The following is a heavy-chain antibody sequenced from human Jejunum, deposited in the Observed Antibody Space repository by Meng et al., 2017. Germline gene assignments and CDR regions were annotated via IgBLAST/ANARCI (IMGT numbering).Heavy chain of an antibody. D-gene: IGHD1-7*01. Sequence: QVQLQESGPGLVKPSQTLSLTCTVSGGSLRTGAYYWSWIRQHPGKGLEWIGYIYYTGSTFYNPSLKSRVSISLETSKNQFSLKVTSVTAADTAFYYCARLGITETIGGFGPWGQGILVTVSS. V-gene: IGHV4-31*03. J-gene: IGHJ5*02. CDR3: ARLGITETIGGFGP. CDR2: IYYTGST. CDR1: GGSLRTGAYY.